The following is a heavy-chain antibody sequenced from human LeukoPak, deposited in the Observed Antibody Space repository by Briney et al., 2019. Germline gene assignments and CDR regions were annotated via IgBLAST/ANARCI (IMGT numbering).Heavy chain of an antibody. CDR3: AKDSEYSSSFSDY. V-gene: IGHV3-23*01. CDR1: GFTFSNYA. CDR2: ISGSGGST. Sequence: GGSLRLSCAASGFTFSNYAMSWVRQAPGKGLEWLSAISGSGGSTYYADSVKGRFTISRDNSKNTLYLQMNSLRAEDTAVYYCAKDSEYSSSFSDYWGQGTLVTVSS. J-gene: IGHJ4*02. D-gene: IGHD6-6*01.